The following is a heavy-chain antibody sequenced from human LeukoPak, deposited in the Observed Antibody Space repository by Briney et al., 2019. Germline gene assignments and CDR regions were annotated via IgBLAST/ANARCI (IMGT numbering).Heavy chain of an antibody. CDR3: ARVGRGYSYGTFDY. Sequence: SETLSLTCAVSGGSISSGGYSWSWIRQPPGKGLEWIGYIYHSGSTYYNPSLKSRVTISVDRSKNQFSLKLSSVTAADMAVYYCARVGRGYSYGTFDYWGQGTLVTVSS. V-gene: IGHV4-30-2*01. CDR2: IYHSGST. CDR1: GGSISSGGYS. D-gene: IGHD5-18*01. J-gene: IGHJ4*02.